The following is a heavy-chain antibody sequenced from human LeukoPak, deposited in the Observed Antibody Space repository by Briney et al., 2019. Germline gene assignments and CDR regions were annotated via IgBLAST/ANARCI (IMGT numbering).Heavy chain of an antibody. Sequence: GGSLRLSCAASGFTFSSYSMNWVRQAPGKGLEWVSSISSSSSYIYYADSVKGRFTISRDNAKNSLYLQMNGLRAEDTAVYYCARDSSYGDYYYYYGMDVWGQGTTVTVSS. CDR2: ISSSSSYI. V-gene: IGHV3-21*01. CDR1: GFTFSSYS. D-gene: IGHD4-17*01. CDR3: ARDSSYGDYYYYYGMDV. J-gene: IGHJ6*02.